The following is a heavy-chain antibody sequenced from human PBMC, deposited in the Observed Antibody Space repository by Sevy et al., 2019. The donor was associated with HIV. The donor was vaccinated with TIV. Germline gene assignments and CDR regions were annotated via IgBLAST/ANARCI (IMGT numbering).Heavy chain of an antibody. J-gene: IGHJ4*02. CDR2: ISGSGGST. CDR3: AKDHRYYGSGDY. V-gene: IGHV3-23*01. CDR1: GFTFSSYA. Sequence: GGSLRLPCAASGFTFSSYAMSWVRQAPGKGLEWVSAISGSGGSTYYADSVKGRFTISRDNSKNTLYLQMNSLRAEGTAVYYCAKDHRYYGSGDYWGQGTLVTVSS. D-gene: IGHD3-10*01.